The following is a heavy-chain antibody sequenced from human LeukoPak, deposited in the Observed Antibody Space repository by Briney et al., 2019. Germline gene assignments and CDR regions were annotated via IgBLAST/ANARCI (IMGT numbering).Heavy chain of an antibody. V-gene: IGHV1-8*01. Sequence: ASVNVSCKASGYTFTSYDFNWVRQATGQRPEWMGWMSPNSGDTGYAQKFQDRVTMTRNTSISSAYMELSSLRSDDTAVYYCARGPPNWGYDYWGPGTLVTVSS. CDR1: GYTFTSYD. CDR2: MSPNSGDT. J-gene: IGHJ4*02. D-gene: IGHD7-27*01. CDR3: ARGPPNWGYDY.